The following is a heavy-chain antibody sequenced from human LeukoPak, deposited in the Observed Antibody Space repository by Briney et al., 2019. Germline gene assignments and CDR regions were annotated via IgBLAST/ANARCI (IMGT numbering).Heavy chain of an antibody. D-gene: IGHD2-15*01. V-gene: IGHV5-51*01. CDR3: ATTPAYCSGGSCYRDNAFDI. CDR1: GYSFTNYW. CDR2: FFPGDSDT. Sequence: ESLKISCKVSGYSFTNYWVAWVRQLPGKGLEWRGIFFPGDSDTRCSPSFQGQVTISADKSISTAYLQWSSLKASDNAMYYCATTPAYCSGGSCYRDNAFDIWGQGTMVTVSS. J-gene: IGHJ3*02.